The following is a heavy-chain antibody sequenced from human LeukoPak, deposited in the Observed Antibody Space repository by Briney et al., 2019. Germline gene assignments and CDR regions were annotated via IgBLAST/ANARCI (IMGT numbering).Heavy chain of an antibody. CDR3: ARDGRRGSSGWYHGY. CDR1: GYTFTGYY. D-gene: IGHD6-19*01. J-gene: IGHJ4*02. V-gene: IGHV1-2*02. CDR2: INPNSGGT. Sequence: GASVKVSCKASGYTFTGYYMHWVRQAPGQGLEWMGWINPNSGGTNYAQKFQGRVTMTRDTSISTAYMELSRLRSDDTAVYYCARDGRRGSSGWYHGYWGQGTLVTVSS.